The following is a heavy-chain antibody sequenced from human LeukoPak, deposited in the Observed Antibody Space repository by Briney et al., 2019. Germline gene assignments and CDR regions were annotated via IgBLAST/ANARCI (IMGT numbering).Heavy chain of an antibody. Sequence: ASVKVSCKVSGYTLTELSMHWVRQAPGKGLEWMGGFDPEDGETIYAQKFQGRVTMTEDTSTDTAYMELSSLRSEDTAVYYCATAGGSGSYHNPYYYYGMDVWGQGTTVTVSS. J-gene: IGHJ6*02. V-gene: IGHV1-24*01. D-gene: IGHD3-10*01. CDR1: GYTLTELS. CDR3: ATAGGSGSYHNPYYYYGMDV. CDR2: FDPEDGET.